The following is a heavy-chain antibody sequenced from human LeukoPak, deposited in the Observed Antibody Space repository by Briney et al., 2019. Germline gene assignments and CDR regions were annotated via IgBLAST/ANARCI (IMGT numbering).Heavy chain of an antibody. J-gene: IGHJ6*02. CDR3: ARHMTPESTTPYYYGMGV. D-gene: IGHD2-15*01. V-gene: IGHV3-21*01. Sequence: GGSLRLSCAASGFTFSSYWMHWVRQAPGKGLEWVSSISNSGVYIFYADSVKGRFTMSRDNGKNSLFLQMNSLRAEDTAVYFCARHMTPESTTPYYYGMGVWGQGTTVTVSS. CDR1: GFTFSSYW. CDR2: ISNSGVYI.